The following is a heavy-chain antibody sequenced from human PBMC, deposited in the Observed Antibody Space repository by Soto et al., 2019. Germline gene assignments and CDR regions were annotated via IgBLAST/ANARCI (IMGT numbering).Heavy chain of an antibody. Sequence: SETLSLTCSVSGVSISGSSYYWGWIRQPPGKGLEWIGSIYYSGQTYYNPSLKSRVTISVDRSKNQFSLNLTSVAATDTAFYYCARHGSSWGQGTLVTVS. CDR1: GVSISGSSYY. J-gene: IGHJ5*02. CDR3: ARHGSS. CDR2: IYYSGQT. V-gene: IGHV4-39*01.